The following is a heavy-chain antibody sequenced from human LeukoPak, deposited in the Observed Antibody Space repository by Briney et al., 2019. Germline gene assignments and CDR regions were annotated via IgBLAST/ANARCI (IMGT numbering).Heavy chain of an antibody. V-gene: IGHV5-51*01. CDR3: ARCYDFWSGTLLFDY. Sequence: GESLKISCKGSGYSFTSYWIGWVRQMPGKGLEWMGIIYPGDSDTRYSPSFQGQVTIPADKSISTAYLQWTSLKASDTAMYYCARCYDFWSGTLLFDYWGQGTLVTVSS. CDR1: GYSFTSYW. J-gene: IGHJ4*02. CDR2: IYPGDSDT. D-gene: IGHD3-3*01.